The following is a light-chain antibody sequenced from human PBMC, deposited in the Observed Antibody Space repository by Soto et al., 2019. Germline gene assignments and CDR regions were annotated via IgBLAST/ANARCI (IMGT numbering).Light chain of an antibody. CDR2: TAA. Sequence: QMTQSPCSLSASVGDRVTITCRASQRITTYLNWYQQKPGKAPKLLISTAATLQGGVPSRFSGSGSGTDFTLTITTLQPEDFATYFCQQSYSTPYTFGQGTKLEIK. CDR3: QQSYSTPYT. J-gene: IGKJ2*01. CDR1: QRITTY. V-gene: IGKV1-39*01.